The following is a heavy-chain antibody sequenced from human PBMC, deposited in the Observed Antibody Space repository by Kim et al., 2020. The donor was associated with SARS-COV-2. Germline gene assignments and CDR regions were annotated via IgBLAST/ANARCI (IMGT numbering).Heavy chain of an antibody. D-gene: IGHD6-19*01. J-gene: IGHJ4*02. CDR1: GFTFSNAW. CDR3: TTYSSGWY. Sequence: GGSLRLSCEASGFTFSNAWMSWVRQAPGKGLEWVGHIRSKSDGGTTDYAAPVKGRFTISRDDSQNTWYLQMSSLKTEDTAVYYCTTYSSGWYWGQGTLVTVSS. V-gene: IGHV3-15*01. CDR2: IRSKSDGGTT.